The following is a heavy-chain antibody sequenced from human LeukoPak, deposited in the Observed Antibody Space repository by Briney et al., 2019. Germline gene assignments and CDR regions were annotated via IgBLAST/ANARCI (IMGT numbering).Heavy chain of an antibody. V-gene: IGHV1-8*01. CDR1: GYTFTSYD. CDR3: ARAHIVTTITDYYYMDV. J-gene: IGHJ6*03. CDR2: MNPNSGNT. Sequence: ASVKVSCKASGYTFTSYDINWVRQATGQGLEWMGWMNPNSGNTGYVQKFQGRVTITRKTSMSTAYMELSSLRSEDTAVYYCARAHIVTTITDYYYMDVWGKGTTVTVSS. D-gene: IGHD5-12*01.